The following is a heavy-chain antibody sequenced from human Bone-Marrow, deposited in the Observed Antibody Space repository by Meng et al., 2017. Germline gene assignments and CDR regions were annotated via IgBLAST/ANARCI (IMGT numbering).Heavy chain of an antibody. D-gene: IGHD2-15*01. V-gene: IGHV4-34*01. CDR2: INHSGST. Sequence: HVQLQQWGAGLLKHSETLSLTCAVYGGPFSGYYWSWIRQPPGKGLEWIGEINHSGSTNYKPSLKSRVTISVDTSKNQFSLKLRSVTAADTAVYYCARGGYCSGGSCNWGQGTLVTVSS. J-gene: IGHJ4*02. CDR1: GGPFSGYY. CDR3: ARGGYCSGGSCN.